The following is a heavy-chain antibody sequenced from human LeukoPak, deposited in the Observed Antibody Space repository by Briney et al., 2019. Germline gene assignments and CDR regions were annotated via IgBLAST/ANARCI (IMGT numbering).Heavy chain of an antibody. Sequence: GESLKISCKASGYSFISYWIGWVCQMPGKGLEWMGIIYPGDSDIRYSPSFQGQVTITDDKSITTAYLQWSSLKASDTAMYYCATRPRSGYPNAFDIWGQGTMVTVSS. J-gene: IGHJ3*02. D-gene: IGHD3-3*01. CDR2: IYPGDSDI. V-gene: IGHV5-51*01. CDR1: GYSFISYW. CDR3: ATRPRSGYPNAFDI.